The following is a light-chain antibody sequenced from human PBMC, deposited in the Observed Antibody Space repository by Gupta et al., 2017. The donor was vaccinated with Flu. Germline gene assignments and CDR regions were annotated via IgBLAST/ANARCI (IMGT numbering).Light chain of an antibody. CDR3: SSYTNGDTRV. CDR1: GSDIGGYHG. CDR2: EVS. Sequence: SRTITCTGTGSDIGGYHGVSWYQQPPGAAPKLIFCEVSRRPSGVYDRFSGSKCGNTASLTIAGLQAEDEADYYCSSYTNGDTRVFGGGTKVTVL. J-gene: IGLJ2*01. V-gene: IGLV2-18*02.